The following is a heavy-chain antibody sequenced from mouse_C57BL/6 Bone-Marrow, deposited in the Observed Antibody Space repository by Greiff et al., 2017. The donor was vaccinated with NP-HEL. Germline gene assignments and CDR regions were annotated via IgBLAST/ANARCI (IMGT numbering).Heavy chain of an antibody. D-gene: IGHD1-1*01. J-gene: IGHJ4*01. CDR2: ILPSIGRT. CDR3: ARPGYYYGSSPYAMDY. CDR1: DSEVFPIAY. Sequence: VKLQESGSELRSPGSSVKLSCKDFDSEVFPIAYMSWVRQKPGHGFEWIGGILPSIGRTIYGEKFEDKATLDADTLSNTAYLELNSLTSEDSAIYYCARPGYYYGSSPYAMDYWGQGTSVTVSS. V-gene: IGHV15-2*01.